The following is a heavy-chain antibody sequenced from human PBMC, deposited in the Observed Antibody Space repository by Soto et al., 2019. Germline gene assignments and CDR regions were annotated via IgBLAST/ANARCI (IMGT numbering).Heavy chain of an antibody. V-gene: IGHV4-31*03. J-gene: IGHJ4*02. CDR2: IYYSGST. D-gene: IGHD1-26*01. CDR1: GGSISSGGYY. CDR3: ARGGLISGSYYPMTVFDY. Sequence: LSLTCTVSGGSISSGGYYWSWIRQHPGKGLEWIGYIYYSGSTYYNPSLKSRVTISVDTSKNQFSLKLSSVTAADTAVYYCARGGLISGSYYPMTVFDYWGQGTLVTVSS.